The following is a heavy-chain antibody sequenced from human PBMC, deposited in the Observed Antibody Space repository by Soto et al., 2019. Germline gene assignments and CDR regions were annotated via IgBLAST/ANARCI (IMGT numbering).Heavy chain of an antibody. CDR1: GYTFTGYY. J-gene: IGHJ4*02. V-gene: IGHV1-2*02. CDR3: ARPSSGYYYVVGY. D-gene: IGHD3-22*01. Sequence: GASVKVSCKASGYTFTGYYMHWVRQAPGQGLEWMGWINPNSGGTNYAQKFQGRVTMTRDTSISTAYMELSRLRSDDTAVYYCARPSSGYYYVVGYWGQGTLVTVSS. CDR2: INPNSGGT.